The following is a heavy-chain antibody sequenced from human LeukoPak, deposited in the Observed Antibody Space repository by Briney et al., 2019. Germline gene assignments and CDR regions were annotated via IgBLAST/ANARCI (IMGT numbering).Heavy chain of an antibody. D-gene: IGHD3-9*01. CDR1: GYTFTGYY. CDR2: INPNSGGT. Sequence: ASVKVSCKASGYTFTGYYMHWVRQAPGQGLEWMGWINPNSGGTNYAQKFQGRVTLTRDTSISTAYMELSRLRSDDTAVYYCARSSKVLRYFDWLLYYWGQGTLVTVSS. J-gene: IGHJ4*02. CDR3: ARSSKVLRYFDWLLYY. V-gene: IGHV1-2*02.